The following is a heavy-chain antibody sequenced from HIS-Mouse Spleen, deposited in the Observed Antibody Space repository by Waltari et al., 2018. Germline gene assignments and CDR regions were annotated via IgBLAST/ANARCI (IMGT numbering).Heavy chain of an antibody. CDR2: ISYDGSNK. J-gene: IGHJ4*02. D-gene: IGHD6-19*01. V-gene: IGHV3-30*18. Sequence: QVQLVESGGGVVQPGRSLRLSCAASGFTFSSYGMHWVRQAPGKGLEWVEVISYDGSNKYYADSVKGRFTISRDNSKNTLYLQMNSLRAEDTAVYYCAKASSVWLDYWGQGTLVTVSS. CDR3: AKASSVWLDY. CDR1: GFTFSSYG.